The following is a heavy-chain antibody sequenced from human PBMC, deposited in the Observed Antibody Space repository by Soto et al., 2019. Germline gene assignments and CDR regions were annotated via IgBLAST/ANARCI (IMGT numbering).Heavy chain of an antibody. V-gene: IGHV1-69*13. CDR3: ARIDYDILTGYYFDP. CDR1: GGTFSSYA. CDR2: IIPIFGTA. J-gene: IGHJ5*02. Sequence: GASVKVSCKASGGTFSSYAISWVRQAPGQGLEWMGGIIPIFGTANYAQKFQGRVTITADESTSTAYMELSSLRSEDTAVYYCARIDYDILTGYYFDPWGQGTLVTVSS. D-gene: IGHD3-9*01.